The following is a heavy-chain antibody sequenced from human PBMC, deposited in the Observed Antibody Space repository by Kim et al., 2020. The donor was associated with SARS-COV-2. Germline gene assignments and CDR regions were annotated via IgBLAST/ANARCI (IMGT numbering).Heavy chain of an antibody. J-gene: IGHJ6*02. CDR1: GFTFDDYT. Sequence: GGSLRLSCAASGFTFDDYTMHWVRQAPGKGLEWVSLISWDGGSTYYADSVKGRFTISRDNSKNSLYLQMNSLRTEDTALYYCAKDLNRYSSSWHPMGYYYGMDVWGQGTTVTVSS. D-gene: IGHD6-13*01. CDR2: ISWDGGST. CDR3: AKDLNRYSSSWHPMGYYYGMDV. V-gene: IGHV3-43*01.